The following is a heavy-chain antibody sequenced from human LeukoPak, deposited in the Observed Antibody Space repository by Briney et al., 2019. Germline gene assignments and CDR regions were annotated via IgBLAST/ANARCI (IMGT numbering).Heavy chain of an antibody. D-gene: IGHD4-17*01. CDR3: ARALTTVTQYYFDY. Sequence: SETLSLTCAVSGGSISRSNWWSWVRQPPGKGLEWIGEIYHSGSTSYNPSLKSRVNISVDKSKNQFSLKLSSVTAADTAMYYCARALTTVTQYYFDYWGQGTLVTVSS. V-gene: IGHV4-4*02. CDR2: IYHSGST. CDR1: GGSISRSNW. J-gene: IGHJ4*02.